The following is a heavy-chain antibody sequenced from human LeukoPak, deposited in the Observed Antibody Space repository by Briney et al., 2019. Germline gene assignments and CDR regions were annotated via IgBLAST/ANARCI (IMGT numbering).Heavy chain of an antibody. J-gene: IGHJ3*02. CDR2: ISYDGSNK. CDR1: GFTFSSYG. CDR3: AKDRWDGAFDI. Sequence: PGGALRLSCAASGFTFSSYGMHWVRQAPGQGLEWVAVISYDGSNKYYADSVKDRFTISRDNSKNTLYLQMNSLRAEDTAVYYCAKDRWDGAFDIWGQGTMVTVSS. D-gene: IGHD1-26*01. V-gene: IGHV3-30*18.